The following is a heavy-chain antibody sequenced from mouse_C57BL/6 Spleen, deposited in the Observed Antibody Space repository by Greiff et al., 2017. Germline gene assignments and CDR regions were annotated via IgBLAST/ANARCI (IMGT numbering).Heavy chain of an antibody. J-gene: IGHJ3*01. CDR1: GYTFTSYW. V-gene: IGHV1-50*01. Sequence: QVQLQQPGAELVKPGASVKLSCKASGYTFTSYWMQWVKQRPGQGLEWIGEIDPSDSYTNYNQKFKCKATLTVDTSSSTASMQLSSLTSEYSAVYYCASPGYYCSSSWFAYWGQGTLVTVSA. CDR2: IDPSDSYT. D-gene: IGHD1-1*01. CDR3: ASPGYYCSSSWFAY.